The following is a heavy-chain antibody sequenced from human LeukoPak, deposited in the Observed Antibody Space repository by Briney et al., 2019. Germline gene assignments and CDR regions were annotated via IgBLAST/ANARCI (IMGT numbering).Heavy chain of an antibody. Sequence: VASVKVSCKASGYTFTNYGISWVRQAPGQGLEWMGWISAYNGNTKYASKFQGRVTMTTDTSTTTAYMELRSLKSDDTAVYYCWRDGHRRYYYDSGSYPSGDYWAQGTLVTVSS. D-gene: IGHD3-10*01. V-gene: IGHV1-18*01. CDR1: GYTFTNYG. CDR2: ISAYNGNT. J-gene: IGHJ4*02. CDR3: WRDGHRRYYYDSGSYPSGDY.